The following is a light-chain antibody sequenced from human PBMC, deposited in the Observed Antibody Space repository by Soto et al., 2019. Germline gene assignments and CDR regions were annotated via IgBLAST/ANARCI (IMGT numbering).Light chain of an antibody. J-gene: IGKJ5*01. CDR3: QQAKSFPIT. V-gene: IGKV1-12*01. CDR1: QDIGNW. CDR2: SAS. Sequence: DIQVTQSPPSMAASVGDRVTITCRASQDIGNWMTWYQQKPGKAPKLLTYSASTLVRGVPSRFSGSGSGTEFTLTSSGLQPEDSLTYYCQQAKSFPITFGQGTRLDIK.